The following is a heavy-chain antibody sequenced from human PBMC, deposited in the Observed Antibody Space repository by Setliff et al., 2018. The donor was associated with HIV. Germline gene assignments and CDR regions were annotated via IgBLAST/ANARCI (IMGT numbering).Heavy chain of an antibody. CDR3: ARDPPGYGDSNDY. J-gene: IGHJ4*02. CDR2: IYTSGST. CDR1: GGSISSYY. D-gene: IGHD4-17*01. Sequence: SETLSLTCTVSGGSISSYYWSWTRQPAGKGLEWIGRIYTSGSTNYDPSLKSRVTMSIDTSKKQFSLKLASVTAADTAVYYCARDPPGYGDSNDYWGQGTLVTVSS. V-gene: IGHV4-4*07.